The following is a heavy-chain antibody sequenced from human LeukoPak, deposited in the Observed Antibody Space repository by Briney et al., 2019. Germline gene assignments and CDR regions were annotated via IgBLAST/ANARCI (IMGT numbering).Heavy chain of an antibody. CDR2: IYYSGST. CDR3: ARAPTDYYDSSGYSYYFDY. Sequence: SETLSLTCTVSGGSISSYYWSWIRQHPGKGLEWIGYIYYSGSTYYNPSLKSRVTISVDTSKNQFSLKLSSVTAADTAVYYCARAPTDYYDSSGYSYYFDYWGQGTLVTVSS. J-gene: IGHJ4*02. CDR1: GGSISSYY. D-gene: IGHD3-22*01. V-gene: IGHV4-59*06.